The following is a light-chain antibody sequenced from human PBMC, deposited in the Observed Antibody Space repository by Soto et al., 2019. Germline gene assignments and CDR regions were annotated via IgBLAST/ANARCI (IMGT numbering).Light chain of an antibody. J-gene: IGKJ2*01. CDR3: QQYNSYPVT. CDR2: KVS. V-gene: IGKV1-5*03. CDR1: QSISSW. Sequence: DIQMTQSHSTLSASVGDRVTITCRASQSISSWLAWYQQKPGKAPKILIYKVSNLESGVPSRFSGSGSGTEFTLTISSLQSDDFATYYCQQYNSYPVTFGQGTKLEIK.